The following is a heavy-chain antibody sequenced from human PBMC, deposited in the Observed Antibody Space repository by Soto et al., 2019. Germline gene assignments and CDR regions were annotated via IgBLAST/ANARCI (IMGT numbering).Heavy chain of an antibody. CDR1: GYTFTNYG. D-gene: IGHD6-13*01. J-gene: IGHJ1*01. CDR3: ASGSRYSRSWYSGH. Sequence: GASVKVSCKASGYTFTNYGISWVRQAPGQGLEWMGWISAYNGNTNYAQKLQGRVTMTTDTSTSTAYMELRSLRSDDTAVYYCASGSRYSRSWYSGHWGQGTLVTVSS. V-gene: IGHV1-18*01. CDR2: ISAYNGNT.